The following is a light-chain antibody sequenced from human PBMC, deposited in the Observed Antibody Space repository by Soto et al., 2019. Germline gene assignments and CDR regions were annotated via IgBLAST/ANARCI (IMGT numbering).Light chain of an antibody. CDR2: ASS. J-gene: IGKJ4*02. CDR3: QQTNTFLPLT. CDR1: QGISNW. V-gene: IGKV1-12*01. Sequence: DIQMTQSPSSVSASVGDRVTITCRASQGISNWLAWYQQQPGKAPKLLIYASSSLQSGLPSMFSGGGSSTHFTLIISSPPPEDFATFYCQQTNTFLPLTFGGGTKVEIK.